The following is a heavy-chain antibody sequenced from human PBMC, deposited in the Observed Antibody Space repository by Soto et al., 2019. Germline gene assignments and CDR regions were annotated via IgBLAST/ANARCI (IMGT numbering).Heavy chain of an antibody. V-gene: IGHV3-15*07. D-gene: IGHD3-22*01. CDR3: TTSYYYDSTGYYFDY. CDR2: IKSKTDGGTT. J-gene: IGHJ4*02. CDR1: GFTFSNAW. Sequence: PGGSLRLSCAASGFTFSNAWMNWVRQAPGKGLEWVGRIKSKTDGGTTDYAAPVKGRFTISRDDSKNTLYVQMNSLKTEDTAVYYCTTSYYYDSTGYYFDYWGQGTLVTVSS.